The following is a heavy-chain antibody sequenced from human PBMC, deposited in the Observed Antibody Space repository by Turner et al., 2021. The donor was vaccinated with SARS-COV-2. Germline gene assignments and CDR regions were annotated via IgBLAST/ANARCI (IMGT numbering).Heavy chain of an antibody. J-gene: IGHJ4*02. CDR3: AKDVGTIFGVVIDDY. Sequence: EVQLLESGGGLVQPGGSLSLSSAASGFTFSSYAMSRVRQAPGKGLEGVSAISGSGGSTYYAGSVKGRFTISRDNSKNTLYLQMNSLRAEDTAVYYCAKDVGTIFGVVIDDYWGQGTLVTVSS. V-gene: IGHV3-23*01. D-gene: IGHD3-3*01. CDR2: ISGSGGST. CDR1: GFTFSSYA.